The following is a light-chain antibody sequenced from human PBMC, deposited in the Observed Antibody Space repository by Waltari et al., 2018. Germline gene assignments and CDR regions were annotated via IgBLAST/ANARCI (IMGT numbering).Light chain of an antibody. V-gene: IGLV1-40*01. CDR3: QSYDSSLSGSV. CDR1: SSNIGAGYD. Sequence: QSVLTPPPSVSGAPGQRVTIPCTGSSSNIGAGYDVPWYQQLPRTAPKLLIYGNSNRPSGVPDRFSGSKSGTSASLAITGLQAEDEADYYCQSYDSSLSGSVFGGGTKLTVL. J-gene: IGLJ2*01. CDR2: GNS.